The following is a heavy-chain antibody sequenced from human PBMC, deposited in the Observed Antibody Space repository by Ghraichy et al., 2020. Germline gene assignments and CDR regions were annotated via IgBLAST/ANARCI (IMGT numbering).Heavy chain of an antibody. V-gene: IGHV1-69*05. CDR2: IIPVYGTP. D-gene: IGHD2-15*01. CDR3: ARGNRSATHYFDS. Sequence: SVKVSCKASGDSFSSHAFIWVRQAPGQGLEWIGGIIPVYGTPTYAQRFQGSATITTDESTNTAYMALSSLRHEDTALYFCARGNRSATHYFDSWGQGTLVTVSA. CDR1: GDSFSSHA. J-gene: IGHJ4*02.